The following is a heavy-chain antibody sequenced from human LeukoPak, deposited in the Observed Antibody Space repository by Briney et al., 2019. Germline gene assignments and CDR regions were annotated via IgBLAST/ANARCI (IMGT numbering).Heavy chain of an antibody. V-gene: IGHV3-23*01. J-gene: IGHJ4*02. Sequence: GGSLRLSCAASGFTFSSYAMSWVRQAPGKGLEWVSAISGSGGSTYYADSVKGRFTISRDNAKNSLYLQMNSLRAEDTAVYYCARVSVDTAMVTPSGFDYWGQGTLVTVSS. CDR1: GFTFSSYA. CDR2: ISGSGGST. D-gene: IGHD5-18*01. CDR3: ARVSVDTAMVTPSGFDY.